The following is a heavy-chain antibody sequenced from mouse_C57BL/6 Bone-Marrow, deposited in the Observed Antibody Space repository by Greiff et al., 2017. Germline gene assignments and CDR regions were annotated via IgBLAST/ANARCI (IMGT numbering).Heavy chain of an antibody. CDR1: GFNIKDYY. V-gene: IGHV14-2*01. J-gene: IGHJ1*03. Sequence: VQLQQSGAELVKPGASVQLSCTASGFNIKDYYMRWVKQRTEQGLEWIGRIDPEDGETKYAAKFQGKAPITADTSSNTASLQLRTLTSGDTAVYYGARGYFDVWGTGTTVNVSS. CDR2: IDPEDGET. CDR3: ARGYFDV.